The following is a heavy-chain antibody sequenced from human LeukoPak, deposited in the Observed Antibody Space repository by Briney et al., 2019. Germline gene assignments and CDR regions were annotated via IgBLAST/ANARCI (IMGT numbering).Heavy chain of an antibody. D-gene: IGHD3-22*01. Sequence: SETLSLTCTVSGGSISSYYWSWIRQPPGKGLEWIGYIYYSGSTNYNPSLTSRVTISLDTSKNQFSLKLSSVTAADTAVYYCARGTYDSSGYYYPDYWGQGTLVTVSS. V-gene: IGHV4-59*01. CDR3: ARGTYDSSGYYYPDY. CDR2: IYYSGST. J-gene: IGHJ4*02. CDR1: GGSISSYY.